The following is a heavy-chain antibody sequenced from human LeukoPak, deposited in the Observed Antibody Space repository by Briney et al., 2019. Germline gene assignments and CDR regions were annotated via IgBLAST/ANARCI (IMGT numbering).Heavy chain of an antibody. CDR3: ARDGIVVVPAAQGYYFDY. J-gene: IGHJ4*02. CDR1: SGSFSGHY. D-gene: IGHD2-2*01. CDR2: INHSGST. Sequence: PSETLSLTCAVYSGSFSGHYWSWIRQPPGKGLEWIGEINHSGSTNYNPSLKSRVTISVDTSKNQFSLKLSSVTAADTAVYYCARDGIVVVPAAQGYYFDYWGQGTLVTVSS. V-gene: IGHV4-34*01.